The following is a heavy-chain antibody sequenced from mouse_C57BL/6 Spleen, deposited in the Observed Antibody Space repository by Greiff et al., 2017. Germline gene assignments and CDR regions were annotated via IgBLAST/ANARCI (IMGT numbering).Heavy chain of an antibody. CDR1: GYTFTSYW. V-gene: IGHV1-52*01. CDR3: ARSQDITTVVEGYFDV. D-gene: IGHD1-1*01. J-gene: IGHJ1*03. CDR2: IDPSDSET. Sequence: QVQLQQPGAELVRPGSSVKLSCKASGYTFTSYWMHWVKQRPIQGLEWIGNIDPSDSETHYNQKFKDKATLTVDKSSSTAYMQLSSLTSEDSAVYYCARSQDITTVVEGYFDVWGTGTTVTVSS.